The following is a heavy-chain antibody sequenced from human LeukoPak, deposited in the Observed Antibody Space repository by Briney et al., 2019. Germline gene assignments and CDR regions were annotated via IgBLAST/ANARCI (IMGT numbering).Heavy chain of an antibody. CDR1: GFTFSNYW. CDR3: ARARYYNGLDY. D-gene: IGHD3-10*01. Sequence: PWGSLRLSCTASGFTFSNYWMHWVRQAPGKGLVWVSHIKTDGSDISYADSVKGRFTISRDNAKNTLYLQMNSLRAEDTAVYYCARARYYNGLDYWGQGTLVTASS. V-gene: IGHV3-74*01. J-gene: IGHJ4*02. CDR2: IKTDGSDI.